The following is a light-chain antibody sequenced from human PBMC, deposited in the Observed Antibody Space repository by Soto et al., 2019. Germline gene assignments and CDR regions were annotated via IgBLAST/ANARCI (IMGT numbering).Light chain of an antibody. CDR1: SSDVGGYNY. J-gene: IGLJ1*01. CDR2: DIT. CDR3: CSYTTTSTYV. V-gene: IGLV2-14*01. Sequence: QSVLTQPASVSGSPGQSITISCTGTSSDVGGYNYVSWYQQYPGKAPKLMVYDITNRTSGISNRFSASKSGNTASLTISGLQAEDEADYYCCSYTTTSTYVFGTGTKLTVL.